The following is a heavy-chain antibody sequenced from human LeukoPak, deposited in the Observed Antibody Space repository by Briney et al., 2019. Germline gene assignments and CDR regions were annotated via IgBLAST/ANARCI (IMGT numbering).Heavy chain of an antibody. CDR3: AKGTSSSCYSAPDY. Sequence: GGSLRLSCAASGFTFSSYAMSWVRQAPGKGLEWVSAISGSGGSTYYADSVKGRFTISRDNSKNTLYLQMNSLRAEDTAVYYCAKGTSSSCYSAPDYWGQGTLVTVSS. CDR2: ISGSGGST. D-gene: IGHD2-15*01. J-gene: IGHJ4*02. V-gene: IGHV3-23*01. CDR1: GFTFSSYA.